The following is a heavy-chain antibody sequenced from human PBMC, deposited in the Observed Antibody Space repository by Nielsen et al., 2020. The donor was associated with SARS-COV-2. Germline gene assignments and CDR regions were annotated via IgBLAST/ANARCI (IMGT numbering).Heavy chain of an antibody. D-gene: IGHD2-15*01. CDR1: GDSTNSSSYY. J-gene: IGHJ4*02. V-gene: IGHV4-39*01. Sequence: SATLSLTCAVTGDSTNSSSYYWGWIRPSPGQGLEWIGSLHSSGGTYASPSPKSRVTISVDTSKNQFSLKLTSVTATDTAVYYCARQTRYCSGGTCLRVFDSWGQGTLVTVSS. CDR2: LHSSGGT. CDR3: ARQTRYCSGGTCLRVFDS.